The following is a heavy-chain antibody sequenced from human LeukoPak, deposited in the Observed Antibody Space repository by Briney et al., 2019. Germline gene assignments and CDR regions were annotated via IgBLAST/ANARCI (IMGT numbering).Heavy chain of an antibody. V-gene: IGHV3-21*04. CDR1: GFTFSSYS. CDR3: AKMIFGVFDY. J-gene: IGHJ4*02. D-gene: IGHD3/OR15-3a*01. CDR2: ISSSSSYI. Sequence: GGSLRLSCAASGFTFSSYSMNWVRQAPGKGLEWVSSISSSSSYIYYADSVKGRFTISRDNSKNTLYLQMNSLRAEDTAVYYCAKMIFGVFDYWGQGTLVTVSS.